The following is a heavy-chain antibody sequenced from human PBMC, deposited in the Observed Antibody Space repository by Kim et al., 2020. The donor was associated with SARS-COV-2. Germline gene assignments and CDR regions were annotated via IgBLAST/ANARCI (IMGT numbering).Heavy chain of an antibody. Sequence: SETLSLTCAVYGGSFSGYYWSWIRQPPGKGLEWIGEINHSGSTNYNPSLKSRVTISVDTSKNQFSLKLSSVTAADTAVYYCARGRCREFGITMVRGVTNYYYYGMDVWGQGTTVTVSS. J-gene: IGHJ6*02. CDR3: ARGRCREFGITMVRGVTNYYYYGMDV. V-gene: IGHV4-34*01. D-gene: IGHD3-10*01. CDR1: GGSFSGYY. CDR2: INHSGST.